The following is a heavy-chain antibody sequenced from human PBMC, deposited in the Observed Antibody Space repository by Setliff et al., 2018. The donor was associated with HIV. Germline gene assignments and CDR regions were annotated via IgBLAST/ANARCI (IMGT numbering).Heavy chain of an antibody. CDR2: ISSSGTTI. CDR1: GFTFSDYY. D-gene: IGHD2-2*01. J-gene: IGHJ4*02. V-gene: IGHV3-11*04. CDR3: ARDVDVVPAALFDY. Sequence: GGSLRLSCTASGFTFSDYYMSWIRQSPGKGLEWISYISSSGTTIYYADSVKGRFTISRDNAKNSLYLQMNSLRAEDTAVYYCARDVDVVPAALFDYWGQGTLVTVSS.